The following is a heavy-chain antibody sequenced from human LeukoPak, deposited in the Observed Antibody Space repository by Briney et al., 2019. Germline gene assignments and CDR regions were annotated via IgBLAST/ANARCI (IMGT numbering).Heavy chain of an antibody. D-gene: IGHD3-3*01. V-gene: IGHV3-30*03. CDR1: GFTFSSYG. J-gene: IGHJ6*03. CDR2: ISYDGSNK. CDR3: TRGDDFWSDYFYSYMDV. Sequence: PGRSLRLSCAASGFTFSSYGMHWVRQAPGKGLEWVAVISYDGSNKYYADSVKGRFTISRDNAKNSLYLQMNSLRAEDTAVYYCTRGDDFWSDYFYSYMDVWGKGTTVTVSS.